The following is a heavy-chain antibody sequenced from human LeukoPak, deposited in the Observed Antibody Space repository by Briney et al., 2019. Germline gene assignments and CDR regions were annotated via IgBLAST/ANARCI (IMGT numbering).Heavy chain of an antibody. CDR1: GGSISSSDYY. J-gene: IGHJ4*02. Sequence: SQTLSLTCTVSGGSISSSDYYWSWIRQPPGNGLEWIGYIDYSGSTYYNPSLKSRITISLDTSKNQFSLRLTSVTAADTAVYYCARDRWDTSGYYSTFDYWGRGTLVTVSS. CDR3: ARDRWDTSGYYSTFDY. D-gene: IGHD3-22*01. V-gene: IGHV4-30-4*08. CDR2: IDYSGST.